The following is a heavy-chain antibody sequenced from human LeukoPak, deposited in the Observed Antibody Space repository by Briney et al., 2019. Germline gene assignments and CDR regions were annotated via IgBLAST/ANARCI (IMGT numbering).Heavy chain of an antibody. V-gene: IGHV3-21*01. CDR3: ARDGSRYSYGYRFDY. Sequence: GGSLRLSCAASGFTFSSYSMNWVRQAPGKGLEWVSSISSSSSYIYYADSVKGRFTISRDNAKNSLYLQMNSLRAEDTAVYYCARDGSRYSYGYRFDYWGQGTLVTVSS. CDR1: GFTFSSYS. D-gene: IGHD5-18*01. CDR2: ISSSSSYI. J-gene: IGHJ4*02.